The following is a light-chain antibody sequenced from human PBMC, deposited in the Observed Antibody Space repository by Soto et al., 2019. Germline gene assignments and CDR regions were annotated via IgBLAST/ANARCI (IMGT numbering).Light chain of an antibody. Sequence: AIQLTQSPSSLSASVGDRVTITCRASQGISSALAWYQQKPGQAPKLLIYDASSLESGVPSRCSGSGSGTDFTLTISSLQPEDFATYYCQQFNSYPRTFGPGTKVDIK. CDR3: QQFNSYPRT. CDR2: DAS. V-gene: IGKV1-13*02. J-gene: IGKJ3*01. CDR1: QGISSA.